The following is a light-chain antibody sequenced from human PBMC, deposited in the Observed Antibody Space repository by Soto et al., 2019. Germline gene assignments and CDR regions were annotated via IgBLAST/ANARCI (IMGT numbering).Light chain of an antibody. V-gene: IGLV2-14*01. CDR2: DVS. J-gene: IGLJ2*01. CDR1: SSDVGGYNY. CDR3: SSYTSSSTLMV. Sequence: QSALTQPASVSGSPGQSITISCTGTSSDVGGYNYVSWYQQHPGKAPKLMIYDVSNRPSGVSNRFSGSKSGNTASLTISGLQAEDEAEYYCSSYTSSSTLMVFGGGNKLTVL.